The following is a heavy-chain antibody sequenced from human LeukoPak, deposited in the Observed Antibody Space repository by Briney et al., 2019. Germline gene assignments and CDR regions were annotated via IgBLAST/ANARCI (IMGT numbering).Heavy chain of an antibody. CDR1: GFTFDDYA. Sequence: GRSLRLSCAASGFTFDDYAMHWVRQVPGKGLEWVSGISWNSVTIGYVDSVKGRFTISRDNAKKSLYLQMNSLRPDDTALYYCVSESLMSGEDFLGNLRYWGQGTLVTVSS. V-gene: IGHV3-9*01. J-gene: IGHJ4*02. D-gene: IGHD3-16*01. CDR3: VSESLMSGEDFLGNLRY. CDR2: ISWNSVTI.